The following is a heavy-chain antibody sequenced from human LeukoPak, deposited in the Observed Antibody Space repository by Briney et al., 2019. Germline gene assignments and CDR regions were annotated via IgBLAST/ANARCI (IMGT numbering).Heavy chain of an antibody. D-gene: IGHD6-19*01. V-gene: IGHV3-48*01. CDR2: ISNSSSTM. CDR1: GFTFSSYS. CDR3: ARRSGITVAGAFDY. Sequence: PGGSLRLSCAASGFTFSSYSMNWVRQTPGKGLEWISYISNSSSTMYYADSVKGRFTISRDNAKNSLYLQMNSLRAEDTAVYYCARRSGITVAGAFDYWGQGTLVTVSS. J-gene: IGHJ4*02.